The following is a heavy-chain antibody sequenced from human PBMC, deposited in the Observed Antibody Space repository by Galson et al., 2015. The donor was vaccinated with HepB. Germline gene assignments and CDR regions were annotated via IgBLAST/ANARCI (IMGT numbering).Heavy chain of an antibody. CDR3: ARDHDNGRYYQGYFEF. V-gene: IGHV3-7*03. Sequence: SLRLSCAASGFTFSSYWMSWVRQAPGKGLEWVANINQDGSEKYYVDSVKGRFTISRDNAKNSLYLQMNSLRAEDTALYYCARDHDNGRYYQGYFEFWGQGTLVTVSS. J-gene: IGHJ4*02. CDR2: INQDGSEK. D-gene: IGHD3-22*01. CDR1: GFTFSSYW.